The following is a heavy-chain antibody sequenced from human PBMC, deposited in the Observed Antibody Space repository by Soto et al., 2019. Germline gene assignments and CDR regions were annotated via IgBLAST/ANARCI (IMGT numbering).Heavy chain of an antibody. CDR2: ITHSGST. J-gene: IGHJ5*01. D-gene: IGHD6-13*01. V-gene: IGHV4-34*01. CDR3: ARSGRQQLIRENWFDS. CDR1: GASFSRYY. Sequence: PSETLSLTCAVYGASFSRYYWSWIRQPPGKGLEWIGEITHSGSTNYNPSLKSRVTISVDTSKTQFSLNLSSVTAADTAVYYCARSGRQQLIRENWFDSWGQGALVTVSS.